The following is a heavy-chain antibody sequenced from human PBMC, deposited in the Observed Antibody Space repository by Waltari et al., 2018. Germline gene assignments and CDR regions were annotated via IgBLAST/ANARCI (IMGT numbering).Heavy chain of an antibody. J-gene: IGHJ4*02. CDR3: ARPSSRGHSGYDSGDMEY. CDR2: ISGDNGNT. D-gene: IGHD5-12*01. CDR1: GYTFSNFG. Sequence: QIQLVQSGPEVKKPGASVKVSCKASGYTFSNFGISWLRQARGQGLEWMGWISGDNGNTLYAKKVRDRLTMTTDTSATTAYMELSSLRSDDTAVYYCARPSSRGHSGYDSGDMEYWGQGTLVSVSS. V-gene: IGHV1-18*01.